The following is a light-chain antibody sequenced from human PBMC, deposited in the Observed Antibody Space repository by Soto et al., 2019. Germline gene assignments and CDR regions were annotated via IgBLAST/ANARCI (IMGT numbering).Light chain of an antibody. V-gene: IGKV1-39*01. J-gene: IGKJ1*01. CDR2: AAS. CDR3: QQTYGTPPWT. CDR1: QSISSY. Sequence: DIQMTQSPSSLSASVGDRVTITCRASQSISSYLNWYQQKPGKAPKLLIYAASSLQSGVPSRFSGSGSGTDFTLTISSLQPEDFATYYCQQTYGTPPWTFGQGTKVGIK.